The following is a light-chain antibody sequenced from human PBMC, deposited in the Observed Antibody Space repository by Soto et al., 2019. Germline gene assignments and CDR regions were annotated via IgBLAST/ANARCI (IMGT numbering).Light chain of an antibody. CDR1: QSLLNSNGNNN. Sequence: DIVMTQSPLSLPVIPGAPASISCWSSQSLLNSNGNNNLNWYLQKPGQSPQVLIYLGSNRATGVPDRFSGSGSGTDFTLRISRVEAEDVGVYYCMQALQTPLTFGQGTRLEIK. CDR2: LGS. J-gene: IGKJ5*01. CDR3: MQALQTPLT. V-gene: IGKV2-28*01.